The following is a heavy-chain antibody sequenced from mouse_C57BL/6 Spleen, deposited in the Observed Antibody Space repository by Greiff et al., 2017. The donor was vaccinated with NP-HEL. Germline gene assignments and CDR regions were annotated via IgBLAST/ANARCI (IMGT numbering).Heavy chain of an antibody. CDR2: ISSGGDYI. J-gene: IGHJ2*01. CDR1: GFTFSSYA. Sequence: EVKLVESGEGLVKPGGSLKLSCAASGFTFSSYAMSWVRQTPEKRLEWVAYISSGGDYIYYADTVKGRFTISRDNARNTLYLQMSSLKSEDTAMYYCTRVGGGDYFDYWGQGTTLTVSS. CDR3: TRVGGGDYFDY. V-gene: IGHV5-9-1*02.